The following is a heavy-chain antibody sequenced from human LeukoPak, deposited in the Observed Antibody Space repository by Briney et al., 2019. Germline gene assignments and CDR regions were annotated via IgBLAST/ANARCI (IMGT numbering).Heavy chain of an antibody. J-gene: IGHJ2*01. Sequence: PSETLSLTCRIPGGSISSYYWSWIRQPPGKGLEWIGYIYYSGSTNYNPSLKSRVTISVDTSKNQFSLKLSSVTAADTAVYYCARVEDYYDSSGYYTLGWYFDLWGRGTLVTVSS. D-gene: IGHD3-22*01. CDR3: ARVEDYYDSSGYYTLGWYFDL. V-gene: IGHV4-59*01. CDR2: IYYSGST. CDR1: GGSISSYY.